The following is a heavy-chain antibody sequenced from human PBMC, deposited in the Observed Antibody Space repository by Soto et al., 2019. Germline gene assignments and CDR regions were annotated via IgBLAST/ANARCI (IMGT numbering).Heavy chain of an antibody. D-gene: IGHD1-1*01. Sequence: QVQLVESGGGVVQPGRSLRLSCAASGFTFSTYSMHWVRQAPGKGLEWVAIISYDGGNKYYADSVKDRFTISRDNSKKTLYLQMINLRDEDTAVFYCAREGTGATKYFDYWGQGTLVTVSS. CDR1: GFTFSTYS. J-gene: IGHJ4*02. CDR3: AREGTGATKYFDY. V-gene: IGHV3-30-3*01. CDR2: ISYDGGNK.